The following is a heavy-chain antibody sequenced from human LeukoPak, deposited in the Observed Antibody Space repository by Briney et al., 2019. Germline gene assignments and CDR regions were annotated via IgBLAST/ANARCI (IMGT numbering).Heavy chain of an antibody. Sequence: GGSLRLSCVASGCTFSSYGMHWVRQAPGKGLEWVAFIRSDGSNKNYADSVKGRFTISRDNSKNTLYLQMNSLSTEDTAVYYCAKGNSGSNDYWGQGTLVTVSS. V-gene: IGHV3-30*02. CDR2: IRSDGSNK. CDR3: AKGNSGSNDY. CDR1: GCTFSSYG. D-gene: IGHD1-26*01. J-gene: IGHJ4*02.